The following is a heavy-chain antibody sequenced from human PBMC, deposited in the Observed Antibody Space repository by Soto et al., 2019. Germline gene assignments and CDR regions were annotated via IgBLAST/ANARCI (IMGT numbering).Heavy chain of an antibody. CDR3: AITNYDFWSGAQH. D-gene: IGHD3-3*01. CDR2: IYYSGST. J-gene: IGHJ4*02. CDR1: GGSISSYY. Sequence: SETLSLTCTVSGGSISSYYWSWIRQPPGKGLEWIGYIYYSGSTNYNPSLKSRVTISVDTSKNQFSLKLSSVTAADTAVYYCAITNYDFWSGAQHWGQGTLVTV. V-gene: IGHV4-59*08.